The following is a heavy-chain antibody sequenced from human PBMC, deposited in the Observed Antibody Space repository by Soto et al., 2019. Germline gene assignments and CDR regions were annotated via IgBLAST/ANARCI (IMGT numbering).Heavy chain of an antibody. CDR1: GYTFTSYG. D-gene: IGHD2-8*01. J-gene: IGHJ5*02. V-gene: IGHV1-18*01. CDR2: ISAYNGNT. Sequence: ASVKVSCKASGYTFTSYGISWVRQAPGQGLEWMGWISAYNGNTNYAQKLQGRVSMTTDTSTSTAYMELRSLRSDDTAVYYCARVKGPRGVHYNWFDPWGQRTLVTVSS. CDR3: ARVKGPRGVHYNWFDP.